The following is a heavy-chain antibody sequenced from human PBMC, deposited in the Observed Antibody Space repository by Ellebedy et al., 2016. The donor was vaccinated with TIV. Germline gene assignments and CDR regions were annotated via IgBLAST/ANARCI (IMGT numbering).Heavy chain of an antibody. V-gene: IGHV4-59*08. CDR2: IYYSGST. J-gene: IGHJ4*02. D-gene: IGHD3-10*01. CDR3: ARTNYYGSGSYYYFDY. Sequence: MPGGSLRLSCTVSGGSISTYYWSWIRQPPGKGLEWIGYIYYSGSTNYNPSLKSRVTISVDTSKNQFSLKLSSVTAADTAVYYCARTNYYGSGSYYYFDYWGQGTLVTVSS. CDR1: GGSISTYY.